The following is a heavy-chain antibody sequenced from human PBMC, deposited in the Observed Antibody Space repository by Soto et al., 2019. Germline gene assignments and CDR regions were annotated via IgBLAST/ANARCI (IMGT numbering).Heavy chain of an antibody. J-gene: IGHJ4*02. CDR3: AKDLIGSDSYGIYDY. CDR1: GFTFSSYA. D-gene: IGHD5-18*01. V-gene: IGHV3-23*01. Sequence: EVQLLESGGGLVQPGGSLRLSCAASGFTFSSYAMSWVRQAPGKGLEWVSAISGSGGSTYYADSVKGRFTISRHNSKNKLYLQMNSLRAEDTAVYYCAKDLIGSDSYGIYDYCGQGTLVTVSS. CDR2: ISGSGGST.